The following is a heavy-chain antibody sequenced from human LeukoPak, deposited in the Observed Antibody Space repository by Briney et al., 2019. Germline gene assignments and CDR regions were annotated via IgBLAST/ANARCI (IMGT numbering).Heavy chain of an antibody. J-gene: IGHJ6*03. CDR3: ATARGVVVPGMDV. CDR2: IIPTFGTA. D-gene: IGHD2-2*01. Sequence: SVKVSCKASGGTFSSYAISWVRQAPGQGLEWMGRIIPTFGTANYAQKFQGRVTITTDESTSTAYMELSSLRSEDTAVYYCATARGVVVPGMDVWGKGTTVTVSS. CDR1: GGTFSSYA. V-gene: IGHV1-69*05.